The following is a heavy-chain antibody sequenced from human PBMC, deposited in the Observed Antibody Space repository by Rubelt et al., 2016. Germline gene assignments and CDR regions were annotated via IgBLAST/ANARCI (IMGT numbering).Heavy chain of an antibody. CDR3: STGRPDIAAAGTD. D-gene: IGHD6-13*01. Sequence: QVQLVQSGAEVKKPGASVKVSCKAFGYTFSCCEINWVRQAPGQGLEWMGWMNPNSGNTGYEQKFQGRFTMSRKTSISTAYMGLSSLGSEDTAVYYCSTGRPDIAAAGTDWGQGTLVTVSS. V-gene: IGHV1-8*01. J-gene: IGHJ4*02. CDR2: MNPNSGNT. CDR1: GYTFSCCE.